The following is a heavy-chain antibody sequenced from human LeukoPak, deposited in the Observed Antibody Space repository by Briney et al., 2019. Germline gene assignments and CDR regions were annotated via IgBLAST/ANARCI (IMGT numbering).Heavy chain of an antibody. CDR2: YRSKWYN. CDR3: ARDYYDSSGYSHYDY. J-gene: IGHJ4*02. V-gene: IGHV6-1*01. Sequence: YRSKWYNDYAVSVKSRITINPDTSKNQFSLQLNSVTPEDTAVYYCARDYYDSSGYSHYDYWGQGTLVTVSS. D-gene: IGHD3-22*01.